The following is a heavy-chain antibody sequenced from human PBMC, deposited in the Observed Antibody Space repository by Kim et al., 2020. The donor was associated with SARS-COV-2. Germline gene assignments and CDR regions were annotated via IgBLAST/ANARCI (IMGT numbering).Heavy chain of an antibody. J-gene: IGHJ6*02. CDR3: ARGRGMDV. CDR2: MKQDGSEK. Sequence: GGSLRLSCAASGFIFSNFWMSWVRQAPGKGPESVANMKQDGSEKVYVDSVKGRFTISRDNAKNSVYLQMNSLRAEDTAMYYCARGRGMDVWGQGTTVTVSS. CDR1: GFIFSNFW. V-gene: IGHV3-7*01.